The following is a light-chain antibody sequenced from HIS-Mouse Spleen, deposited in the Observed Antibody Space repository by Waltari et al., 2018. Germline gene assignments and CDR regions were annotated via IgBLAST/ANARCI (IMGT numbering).Light chain of an antibody. CDR1: SSDVGGYNY. CDR3: SSYTSSSPL. CDR2: DVS. Sequence: QSALTQPASVSGSPGQSITISCTGTSSDVGGYNYVSWYQPHPGKAPKLMISDVSNRPSGVSNRFSVSKSGNTASLTISGLQAEDEADYYCSSYTSSSPLFGGGTKLTVL. J-gene: IGLJ2*01. V-gene: IGLV2-14*03.